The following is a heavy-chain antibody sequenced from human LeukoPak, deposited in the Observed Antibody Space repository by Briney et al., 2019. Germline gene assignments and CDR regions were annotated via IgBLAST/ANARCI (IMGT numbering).Heavy chain of an antibody. CDR2: IIPIFGTA. CDR3: ASHTPYCGCDCYHFDY. V-gene: IGHV1-69*13. D-gene: IGHD2-21*01. Sequence: SEKVSCKASGGTFSSYAISWVRQAPGQGLEWMGGIIPIFGTANYAQTFQGRVTIIADESTSTAYMEQSSLRSEDTAVYYCASHTPYCGCDCYHFDYWGQGTLVTVSS. CDR1: GGTFSSYA. J-gene: IGHJ4*02.